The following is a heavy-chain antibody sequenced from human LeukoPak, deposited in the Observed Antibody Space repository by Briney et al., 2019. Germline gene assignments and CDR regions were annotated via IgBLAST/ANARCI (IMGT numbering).Heavy chain of an antibody. CDR3: ARGNDYFDY. CDR2: IYYSGST. CDR1: GGSISSSSYY. V-gene: IGHV4-39*01. J-gene: IGHJ4*02. Sequence: PSETLSLTCTVSGGSISSSSYYWGWIRQPPGKGLEWIGSIYYSGSTYYNPSIKSRVTISVDTSKNQFSLNLSSVTAADTAVYYCARGNDYFDYWGQGTLVTVSS.